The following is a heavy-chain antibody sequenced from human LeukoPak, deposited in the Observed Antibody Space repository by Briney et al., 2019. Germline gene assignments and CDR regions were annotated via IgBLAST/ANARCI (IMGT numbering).Heavy chain of an antibody. CDR1: GFAVGTKY. V-gene: IGHV3-53*01. J-gene: IGHJ2*01. CDR3: ARVGDHYHWNFDL. Sequence: GGSLRLSCAASGFAVGTKYMNWVRQAPGKGLEWVSILYSGGDTYYADSVKGRFTISRDNSRNTLSLQMNSLRVEDTAVYYCARVGDHYHWNFDLWGRGTLVTVSS. CDR2: LYSGGDT. D-gene: IGHD3-10*01.